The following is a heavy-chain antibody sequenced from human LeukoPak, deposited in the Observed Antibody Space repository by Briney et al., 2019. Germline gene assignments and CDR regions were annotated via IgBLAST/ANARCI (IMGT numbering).Heavy chain of an antibody. V-gene: IGHV4-4*02. CDR3: ARRSQAAAGRGIDY. J-gene: IGHJ4*02. CDR2: IYHSGST. Sequence: PSGTLSLTCAVSGGSISSSNWWSWVRQPPGKGLEWIGEIYHSGSTNYNPSLKSRVTISGDTAKNQFSLKLSSVTAADTAVYYCARRSQAAAGRGIDYWGQGTLVTVSS. CDR1: GGSISSSNW. D-gene: IGHD6-13*01.